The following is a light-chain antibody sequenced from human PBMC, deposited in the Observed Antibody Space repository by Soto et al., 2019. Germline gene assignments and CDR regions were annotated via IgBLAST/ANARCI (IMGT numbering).Light chain of an antibody. CDR2: GAS. Sequence: EIVLTQSPGTLSLSPGERATLSCRASQSVSSSYLAWYQQKPGQAPRLLIYGASSRATGIPDRFSGSGSGTDFTLTISRQAPEDFAVYYSQQYGSSPPWTFGQGTKVEIK. V-gene: IGKV3-20*01. J-gene: IGKJ1*01. CDR1: QSVSSSY. CDR3: QQYGSSPPWT.